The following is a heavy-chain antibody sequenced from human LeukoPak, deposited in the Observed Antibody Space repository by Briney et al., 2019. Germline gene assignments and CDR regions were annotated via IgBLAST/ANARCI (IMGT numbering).Heavy chain of an antibody. Sequence: ASVKVSCKASGYTFTSYDINWVRQAPGQGLEWMGWISVYNGNTNYAQKLQGRVTMTTDTSTSTAYMELRSLRSADTAVYYCARVSGDAFDIWGQGTMVTVSS. CDR3: ARVSGDAFDI. CDR1: GYTFTSYD. J-gene: IGHJ3*02. V-gene: IGHV1-18*01. D-gene: IGHD2-8*01. CDR2: ISVYNGNT.